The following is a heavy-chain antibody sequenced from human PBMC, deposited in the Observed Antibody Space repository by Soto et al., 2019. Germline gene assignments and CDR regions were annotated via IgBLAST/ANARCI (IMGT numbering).Heavy chain of an antibody. CDR2: INGRGTST. D-gene: IGHD1-1*01. CDR1: GFRFSDYP. Sequence: WVTLRLSCVASGFRFSDYPLNWVRQAPGQGLEWVANINGRGTSTNYVDSVRGRFSTSRDNTRNSFYLNMDSLRVGDTATYSCVRGTPTPGLDIWGRGTTVTVSS. V-gene: IGHV3-7*03. J-gene: IGHJ6*02. CDR3: VRGTPTPGLDI.